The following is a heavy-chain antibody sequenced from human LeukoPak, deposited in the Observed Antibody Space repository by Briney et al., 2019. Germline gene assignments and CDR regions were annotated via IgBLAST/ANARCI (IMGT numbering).Heavy chain of an antibody. D-gene: IGHD5-24*01. CDR1: NGSFSTYY. Sequence: PETPSLTCSVSNGSFSTYYWGWIRQPPGKRLEWIGYIFSSESSNTNYNPSLNGRVTISVDTSKNQFSLTLNSVTAADTAVYYCARAGDGYYYYYYMDVWGKGTTVTVYS. J-gene: IGHJ6*03. CDR3: ARAGDGYYYYYYMDV. CDR2: IFSSESSNT. V-gene: IGHV4-59*08.